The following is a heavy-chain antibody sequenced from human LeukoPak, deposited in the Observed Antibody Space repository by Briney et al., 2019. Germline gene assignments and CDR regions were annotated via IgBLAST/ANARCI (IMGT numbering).Heavy chain of an antibody. D-gene: IGHD6-19*01. CDR3: ASHDHIAVAGDDRFDY. CDR2: IYYSGST. J-gene: IGHJ4*02. Sequence: SETLXLTCAVSGYSISSGYYWGWIRPPPGKGLEWIGSIYYSGSTYYNPSLKSRVTISVDTSKNQFSLKLSSVTAADTAVYYCASHDHIAVAGDDRFDYWGQGTLVTVSS. V-gene: IGHV4-38-2*01. CDR1: GYSISSGYY.